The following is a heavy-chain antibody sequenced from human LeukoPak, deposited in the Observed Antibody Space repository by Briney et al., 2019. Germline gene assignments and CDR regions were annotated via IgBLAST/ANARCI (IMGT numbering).Heavy chain of an antibody. V-gene: IGHV5-51*01. J-gene: IGHJ4*02. D-gene: IGHD5-12*01. CDR1: GYSFTSYW. Sequence: GESLKISCKGSGYSFTSYWIGWVRQMPGKGLEWMGIIYPGDSDTRYSPSFQGQVTISADKSISTAYLQWSSLKASDTAMYYCARHNSGNDYVSNLDYWGQGTLVTVSS. CDR3: ARHNSGNDYVSNLDY. CDR2: IYPGDSDT.